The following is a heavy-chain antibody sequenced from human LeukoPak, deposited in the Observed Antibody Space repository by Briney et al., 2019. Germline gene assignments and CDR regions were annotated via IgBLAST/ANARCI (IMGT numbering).Heavy chain of an antibody. CDR3: HYQTRITMVLNDY. CDR1: GGSISSYY. CDR2: IYYSGST. Sequence: SETLSLTCTVSGGSISSYYWSWIRQPPGKGLEWIGSIYYSGSTYYNPSLKSRVTISVDTSKNQFSLKLSSVTAADTAVYYCHYQTRITMVLNDYWGQGTLVTVSS. D-gene: IGHD3-10*01. J-gene: IGHJ4*02. V-gene: IGHV4-59*04.